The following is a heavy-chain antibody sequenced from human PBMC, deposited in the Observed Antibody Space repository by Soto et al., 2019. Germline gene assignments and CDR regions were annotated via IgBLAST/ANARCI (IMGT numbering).Heavy chain of an antibody. CDR2: ISPNSGAT. CDR1: GYTFSDYC. CDR3: ATGGNYYESRTLTY. D-gene: IGHD3-22*01. V-gene: IGHV1-2*02. Sequence: ASVKVSCKASGYTFSDYCLHWVRQAPGQGLEWMGWISPNSGATEYAPKFQGRVTMTTDTSISTAFLELSSLRSDDTAVYYCATGGNYYESRTLTYWGQGTLVTVSS. J-gene: IGHJ4*02.